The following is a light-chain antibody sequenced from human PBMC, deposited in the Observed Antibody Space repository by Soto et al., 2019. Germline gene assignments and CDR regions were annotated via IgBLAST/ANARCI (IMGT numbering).Light chain of an antibody. CDR2: AAS. J-gene: IGKJ2*01. V-gene: IGKV1-9*01. CDR1: QGISTY. Sequence: DIQLTQSPSFLSASVGDRVTITCRASQGISTYLAWYQQKPGKAPKLLIYAASTLQSGVPSRFSGSGSGTEFTLTISSLQPEDFATYYCLQLNSYPRSSGQGTRLEIK. CDR3: LQLNSYPRS.